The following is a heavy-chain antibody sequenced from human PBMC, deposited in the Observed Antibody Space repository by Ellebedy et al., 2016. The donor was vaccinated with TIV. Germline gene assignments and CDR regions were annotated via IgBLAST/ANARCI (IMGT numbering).Heavy chain of an antibody. D-gene: IGHD7-27*01. CDR1: GYTFASYG. J-gene: IGHJ3*02. CDR2: INTNSGNP. V-gene: IGHV7-4-1*02. Sequence: AASVKVSCKASGYTFASYGVNWVRQAPGQGLEWMGWINTNSGNPTYDQAFTGRIVFTLHTAVSTAYLQIISLRAEESAVYYCARPGIWGNAFDIWGQGTMVTVSS. CDR3: ARPGIWGNAFDI.